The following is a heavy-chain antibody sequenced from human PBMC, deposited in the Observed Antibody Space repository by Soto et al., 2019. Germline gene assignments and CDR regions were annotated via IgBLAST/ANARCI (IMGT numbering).Heavy chain of an antibody. V-gene: IGHV3-48*01. D-gene: IGHD2-2*01. J-gene: IGHJ6*03. CDR1: GFTFSSYS. Sequence: LRLSFAASGFTFSSYSMNWVRQAPGKGLEWVSYISSSSSTIYYADSVKGRFTISRDNAKSSLYLQMNSLRAEDTAVYYCARENIVVVPAARDYYYYYMDVWGKGTTVTVSS. CDR3: ARENIVVVPAARDYYYYYMDV. CDR2: ISSSSSTI.